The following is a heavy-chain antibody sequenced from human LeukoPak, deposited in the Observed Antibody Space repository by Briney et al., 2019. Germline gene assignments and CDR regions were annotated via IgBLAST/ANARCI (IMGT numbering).Heavy chain of an antibody. D-gene: IGHD6-19*01. Sequence: PSETLSLTCKVSGGSLGNYYWSWIRQPAGKGLEWIGRIYPTGHTHYNPSLKSRVTMSIDTSKNQFSLKMTSMTAADTAVYYCARITDPDYRSGWSGADYWGRGTQVTVSS. CDR1: GGSLGNYY. CDR2: IYPTGHT. CDR3: ARITDPDYRSGWSGADY. V-gene: IGHV4-4*07. J-gene: IGHJ4*02.